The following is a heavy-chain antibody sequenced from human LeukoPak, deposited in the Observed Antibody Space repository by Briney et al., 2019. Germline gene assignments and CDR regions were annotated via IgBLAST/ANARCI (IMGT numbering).Heavy chain of an antibody. D-gene: IGHD3-22*01. CDR2: IYTSGST. J-gene: IGHJ5*02. CDR3: ARDAHADSSGYYNWFDP. Sequence: PSETLSLTCTVSAGSISSYYWSWIRQPAGKGLEWIGRIYTSGSTNYNPSLKSRVTISVDTSKNQFSLKLSSVTAADTAVYYCARDAHADSSGYYNWFDPWGQGTLVTVSS. V-gene: IGHV4-4*07. CDR1: AGSISSYY.